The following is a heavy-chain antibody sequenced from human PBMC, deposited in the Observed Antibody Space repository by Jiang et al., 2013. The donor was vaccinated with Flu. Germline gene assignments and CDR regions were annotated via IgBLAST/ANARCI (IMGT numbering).Heavy chain of an antibody. CDR2: IVVGTGNT. CDR3: AADRGPITLDP. Sequence: VKKPGTSVKVSCKASGFNFTSSAMQWVRQARGQRLEWIGWIVVGTGNTNYAQKFQERVTITRDMSTSTAYMELSSLRSEDTAVYYCAADRGPITLDPWGQGTLVTVSS. D-gene: IGHD3-10*01. J-gene: IGHJ5*02. V-gene: IGHV1-58*02. CDR1: GFNFTSSA.